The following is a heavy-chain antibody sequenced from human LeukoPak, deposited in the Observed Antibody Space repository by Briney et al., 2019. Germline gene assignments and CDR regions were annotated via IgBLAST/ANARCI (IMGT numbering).Heavy chain of an antibody. J-gene: IGHJ4*02. D-gene: IGHD2-15*01. CDR1: GFTFSSFG. CDR2: ISGGGSRT. V-gene: IGHV3-23*01. CDR3: AKSPVSSCRGSFCYPFDY. Sequence: GGSLRLSCAPSGFTFSSFGMSWVRQAPGKGLELVSAISGGGSRTYYADSVKGRFTISRDNSRNTLYLQMNTLRAEDTAVYFCAKSPVSSCRGSFCYPFDYWGQGNLVTVSS.